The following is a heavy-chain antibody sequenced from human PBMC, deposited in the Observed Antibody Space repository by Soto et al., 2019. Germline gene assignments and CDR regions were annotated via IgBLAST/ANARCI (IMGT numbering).Heavy chain of an antibody. CDR1: GFTFSSYG. D-gene: IGHD2-2*01. CDR3: ARDLAPSKTYCSSTSCYGKDAFDI. V-gene: IGHV3-33*01. J-gene: IGHJ3*02. Sequence: QVQLVESGGGVVQPGRSLRLSCAASGFTFSSYGMHWVRQAPGKGLEWVAVIWYDGSNKYYADSVKGRFTISRDNSKNTLYLQMNSLRAEDTAVYYCARDLAPSKTYCSSTSCYGKDAFDIWGQGTMVTVSS. CDR2: IWYDGSNK.